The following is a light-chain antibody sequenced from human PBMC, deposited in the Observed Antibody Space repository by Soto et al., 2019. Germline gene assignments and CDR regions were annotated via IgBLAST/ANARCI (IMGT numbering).Light chain of an antibody. J-gene: IGKJ5*01. Sequence: SPATVSLKKGERANLSCRASQTIDNTLAWYQRKPGQAPRLLIYDASTRATGVPARFSGSGSGTDFTLTISRLEPGDFAVYYCQQYGSLPIPFGQVTLLAIK. CDR2: DAS. V-gene: IGKV3-20*01. CDR1: QTIDNT. CDR3: QQYGSLPIP.